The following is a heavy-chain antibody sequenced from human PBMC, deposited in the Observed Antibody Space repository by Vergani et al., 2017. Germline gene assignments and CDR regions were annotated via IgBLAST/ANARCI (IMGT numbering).Heavy chain of an antibody. CDR1: GFTFSSYE. D-gene: IGHD1-26*01. J-gene: IGHJ5*02. CDR3: ARGGWELPINWFDP. Sequence: EVQLVESGGGLVQPGGSLRLSCAASGFTFSSYEMNWVRQAPGKGLEWVSYISSSGSTINYADSVKGRFTISRDKAKNSLYLQMNSLRAEDTAVYYCARGGWELPINWFDPWGQGTLVTVSS. CDR2: ISSSGSTI. V-gene: IGHV3-48*03.